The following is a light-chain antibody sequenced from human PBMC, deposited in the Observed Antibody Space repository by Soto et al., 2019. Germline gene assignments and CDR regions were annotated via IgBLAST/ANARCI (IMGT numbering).Light chain of an antibody. J-gene: IGKJ1*01. Sequence: EIVVKMSAATVSVSPRERATLSCRASQSVSSNLAWYQQKPGQAPRLLIYGASTRATGIPARFSGSGSGTEFTLTISSLQSEDFAVYYCQQYGSSGTFGQGTKVDVK. CDR2: GAS. CDR3: QQYGSSGT. V-gene: IGKV3-15*01. CDR1: QSVSSN.